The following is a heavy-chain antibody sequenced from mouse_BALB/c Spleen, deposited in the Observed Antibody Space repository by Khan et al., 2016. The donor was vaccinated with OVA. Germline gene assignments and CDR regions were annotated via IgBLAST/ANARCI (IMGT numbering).Heavy chain of an antibody. V-gene: IGHV1-54*01. CDR2: INPGSGDT. CDR3: ARGGYGSWTY. J-gene: IGHJ3*01. Sequence: QVQLQQSGAELVRPGTSVKVSCKASGYAFTDFLIEWLQQRPGQGLEWIGLINPGSGDTNYNENFKGKATLTANKSSSTAYMQLSSPTSNDSAVYFCARGGYGSWTYWGQGTLVTVSA. CDR1: GYAFTDFL. D-gene: IGHD1-1*02.